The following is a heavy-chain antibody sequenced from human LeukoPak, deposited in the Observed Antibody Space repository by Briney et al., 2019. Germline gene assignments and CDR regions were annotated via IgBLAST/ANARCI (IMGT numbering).Heavy chain of an antibody. Sequence: ASVKVSCKASGGTFSSYAISWVRQAPGQGLEWMGGIIPIFGTANYAQKFQGRVTVTADESTSTAYMELSSLRSEDTAVYYCARAFVAAEREYYFDYWGQGTLVTVSS. CDR3: ARAFVAAEREYYFDY. D-gene: IGHD6-13*01. CDR1: GGTFSSYA. J-gene: IGHJ4*02. CDR2: IIPIFGTA. V-gene: IGHV1-69*13.